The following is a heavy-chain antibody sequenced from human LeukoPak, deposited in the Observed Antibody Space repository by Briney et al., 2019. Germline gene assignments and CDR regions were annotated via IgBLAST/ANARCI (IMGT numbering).Heavy chain of an antibody. D-gene: IGHD3-10*01. CDR3: AREDPMVRGVTDY. Sequence: SETLSLTCTVSGYSISSGYYWGWIRQPPGKGLEWIGSIYHSGSTYYNPSLKSRVTISVDTSKNQFSLKLSSVAAADTAVYYCAREDPMVRGVTDYWGQGTLVTVSS. CDR2: IYHSGST. V-gene: IGHV4-38-2*02. J-gene: IGHJ4*02. CDR1: GYSISSGYY.